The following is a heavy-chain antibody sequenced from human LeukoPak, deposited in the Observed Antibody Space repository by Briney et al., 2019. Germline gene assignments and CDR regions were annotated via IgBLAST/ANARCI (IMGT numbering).Heavy chain of an antibody. CDR2: IYHSGTT. D-gene: IGHD3-10*01. CDR1: GGSISSGGYY. J-gene: IGHJ5*01. CDR3: ARAADRGYGCVNWFDS. Sequence: SETLSLTCTVSGGSISSGGYYWSWMRQHPRKGLEWIGYIYHSGTTYYSTSLRSRVTIFVDTANNQFSLKLNSVAAADTAIYYCARAADRGYGCVNWFDSWGPGTLVTVSS. V-gene: IGHV4-31*03.